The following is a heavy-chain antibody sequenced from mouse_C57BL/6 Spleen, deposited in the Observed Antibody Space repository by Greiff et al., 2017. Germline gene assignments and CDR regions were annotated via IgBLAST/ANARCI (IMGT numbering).Heavy chain of an antibody. CDR3: ARSTIYDCYYGDFDD. V-gene: IGHV1-64*01. Sequence: QVQLQQPGAELVKPGASVKLSCKASGYTFTSYWMHWVKQRPGQGLEWIGMIHPNSGSNPYNEKFTSKATLTVAKSSSTAYMKLISRTSEDSAVYYCARSTIYDCYYGDFDDWGQGTTLTVSS. J-gene: IGHJ2*01. CDR1: GYTFTSYW. CDR2: IHPNSGSN. D-gene: IGHD2-3*01.